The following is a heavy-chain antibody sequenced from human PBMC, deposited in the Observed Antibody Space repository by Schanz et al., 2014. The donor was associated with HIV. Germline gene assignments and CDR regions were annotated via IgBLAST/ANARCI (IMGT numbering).Heavy chain of an antibody. CDR3: AKPEYDSRGNSQSHFDS. CDR1: GFTFNNYA. J-gene: IGHJ4*02. Sequence: VQLLDSGGGLVQPGGSLRLSCVASGFTFNNYAMTWVRQAPGKGLEWVSSISESGGRSYYADSVNGRFTISRDNSKNTLYVQMTTLRTEDTAVYYCAKPEYDSRGNSQSHFDSWGQGTLVTVSS. CDR2: ISESGGRS. D-gene: IGHD3-22*01. V-gene: IGHV3-23*01.